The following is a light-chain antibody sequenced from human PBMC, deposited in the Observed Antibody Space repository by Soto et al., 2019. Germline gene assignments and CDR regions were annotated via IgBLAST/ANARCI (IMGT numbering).Light chain of an antibody. Sequence: EIVLTQSPVTLSLSPGERATLSCGASQTVSSGYLAWYQQRPGLAPRLLIYDASSRATSIPDRFSGSGSGTDFSLTISRLEPEDFAVYYCQQYSSSPYTFGQGTKVDIK. CDR1: QTVSSGY. CDR3: QQYSSSPYT. CDR2: DAS. J-gene: IGKJ2*01. V-gene: IGKV3D-20*01.